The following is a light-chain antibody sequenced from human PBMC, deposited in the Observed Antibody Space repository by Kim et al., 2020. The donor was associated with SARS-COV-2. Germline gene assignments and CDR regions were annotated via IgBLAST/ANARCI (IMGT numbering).Light chain of an antibody. CDR3: QVWDSRSDHFV. CDR1: NIGSKT. Sequence: SYELTQPHSVSVAPGKTATITCGGNNIGSKTVHWYQQKPGQAPLLVIYYNGDRPSGIPERFSGSNSGNTATLSISRVEAGDEADYYCQVWDSRSDHFVFGIGTKVTVL. CDR2: YNG. V-gene: IGLV3-21*04. J-gene: IGLJ1*01.